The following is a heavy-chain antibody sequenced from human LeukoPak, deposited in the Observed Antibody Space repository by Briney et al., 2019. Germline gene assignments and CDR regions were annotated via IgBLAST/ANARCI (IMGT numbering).Heavy chain of an antibody. D-gene: IGHD6-13*01. J-gene: IGHJ4*02. Sequence: GGSLRLSCAASGFTFSDYYMSWIRQAPGKGLEWVSYISSSGSTIYYADSVKGRFTISRDNAKNSLYLQMNSLRAEDTAVYYCAREVGYSSSWYAPFDYWGQGTLVTVSS. V-gene: IGHV3-11*04. CDR3: AREVGYSSSWYAPFDY. CDR1: GFTFSDYY. CDR2: ISSSGSTI.